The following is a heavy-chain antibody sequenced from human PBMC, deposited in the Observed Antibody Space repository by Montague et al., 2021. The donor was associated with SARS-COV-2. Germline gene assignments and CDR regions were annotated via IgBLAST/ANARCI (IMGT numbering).Heavy chain of an antibody. CDR3: ARVPNGRHVN. V-gene: IGHV4-39*01. CDR2: IFYKGNT. D-gene: IGHD2-8*01. Sequence: SETLSLTCTVSGGSVSSDTHNWAWIRQPPGKGLEWIASIFYKGNTYYNPSLRSRFTISINTSKNQFFLRVASVTAADTAVYYCARVPNGRHVNWGPGALVTVSS. CDR1: GGSVSSDTHN. J-gene: IGHJ4*02.